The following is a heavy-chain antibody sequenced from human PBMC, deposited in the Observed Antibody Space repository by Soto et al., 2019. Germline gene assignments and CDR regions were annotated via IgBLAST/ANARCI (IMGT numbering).Heavy chain of an antibody. Sequence: SETLSLTCAVYGGSFSGYYWSWIRQPPGKGLEWIGEINHSGSTNYNPSLKSRVTISVDTSKDQFSLKLSSVTAADTAVYYCAGRKAARPGYYYYGMDVGGKGPTVTVPS. CDR3: AGRKAARPGYYYYGMDV. J-gene: IGHJ6*04. CDR2: INHSGST. D-gene: IGHD6-6*01. V-gene: IGHV4-34*01. CDR1: GGSFSGYY.